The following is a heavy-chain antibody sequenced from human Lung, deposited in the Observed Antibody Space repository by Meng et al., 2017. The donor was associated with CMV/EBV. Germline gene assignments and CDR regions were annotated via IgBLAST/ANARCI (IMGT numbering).Heavy chain of an antibody. J-gene: IGHJ4*02. D-gene: IGHD6-19*01. Sequence: HVQLECSGPALVKPSRTSPLTCAFSGCSISSSNWGGGFLHPPGEGLEGFVEINYCGGTNYNPSLKRRCTISVDNTKNQFSLKLSSVTAADTAVNYCASFRPPGRQWLVTDYWGQGTLVTVSS. V-gene: IGHV4-4*02. CDR2: INYCGGT. CDR3: ASFRPPGRQWLVTDY. CDR1: GCSISSSNW.